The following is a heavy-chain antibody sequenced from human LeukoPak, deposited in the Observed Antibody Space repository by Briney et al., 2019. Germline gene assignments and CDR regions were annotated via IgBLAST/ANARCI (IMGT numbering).Heavy chain of an antibody. CDR2: IYHSGGT. J-gene: IGHJ4*02. CDR1: GYSISSGYY. CDR3: ARSPPWFGVVIIVGYYFDY. V-gene: IGHV4-38-2*02. D-gene: IGHD3-3*01. Sequence: SETLSLTCTVSGYSISSGYYWGWIRQPPGKGLEWVGSIYHSGGTYYDPSLQSRVTISVDTSKNQFSLKLSSVTAADTAVYYCARSPPWFGVVIIVGYYFDYWGQGTLVTVSS.